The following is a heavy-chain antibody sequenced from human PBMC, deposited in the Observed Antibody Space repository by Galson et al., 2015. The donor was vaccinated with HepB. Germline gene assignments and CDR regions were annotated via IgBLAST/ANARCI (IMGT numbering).Heavy chain of an antibody. CDR3: ARRGHSGGWHGGFDY. Sequence: SETLSLTCTVSGASLSITTYYWAWLRQSPGKGLQWPGTVYYGGTTYYNPSLRSRVTISVDTSKNQFSLQLTSVTAAETAVYYCARRGHSGGWHGGFDYWGQGTLVAVSS. D-gene: IGHD6-19*01. J-gene: IGHJ4*02. CDR2: VYYGGTT. CDR1: GASLSITTYY. V-gene: IGHV4-39*01.